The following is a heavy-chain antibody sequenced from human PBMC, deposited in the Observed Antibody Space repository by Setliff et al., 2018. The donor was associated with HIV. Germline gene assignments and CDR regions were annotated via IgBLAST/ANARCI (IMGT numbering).Heavy chain of an antibody. D-gene: IGHD3-3*01. Sequence: GGSLRLSCAASGFSFSNYWMHWVRQAPGKGLVWVSRINSDGSSTSYADSVKGRFTISRDNPKNMLYLQMNSLRGEDTAVYYCVRVTTIFGVIIPFDYWGQGTLVTVSS. CDR3: VRVTTIFGVIIPFDY. CDR1: GFSFSNYW. V-gene: IGHV3-74*01. J-gene: IGHJ4*02. CDR2: INSDGSST.